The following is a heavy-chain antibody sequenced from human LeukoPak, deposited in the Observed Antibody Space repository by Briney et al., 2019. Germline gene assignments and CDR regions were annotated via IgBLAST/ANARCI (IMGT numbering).Heavy chain of an antibody. CDR3: ARLYNWNDAYGMDV. J-gene: IGHJ6*02. Sequence: SETLSLTCTVSGGSISSSSYYWGWIRQPPGKGLEWIGSIYYSGSTYYNQSLKSRVTISVDTSKNQFSLKLSSVTAADTAVYYCARLYNWNDAYGMDVWSQGTTVTVSS. D-gene: IGHD1-1*01. V-gene: IGHV4-39*01. CDR1: GGSISSSSYY. CDR2: IYYSGST.